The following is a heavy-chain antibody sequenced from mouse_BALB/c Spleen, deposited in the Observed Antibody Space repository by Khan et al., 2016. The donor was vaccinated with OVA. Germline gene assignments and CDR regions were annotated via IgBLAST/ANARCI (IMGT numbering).Heavy chain of an antibody. J-gene: IGHJ4*01. V-gene: IGHV1S45*01. CDR1: GYTFTNHH. CDR2: INHYNDYT. CDR3: ARSGGYDAMDY. D-gene: IGHD1-1*02. Sequence: VQLKQSGAELVRPGASVKISCKAFGYTFTNHHMNWVKQRPGQGLDWIGYINHYNDYTSYNQKFKGRATLTVDKSSSTAYMELSSLTSEDSAVYYCARSGGYDAMDYWGQGTSVTVSS.